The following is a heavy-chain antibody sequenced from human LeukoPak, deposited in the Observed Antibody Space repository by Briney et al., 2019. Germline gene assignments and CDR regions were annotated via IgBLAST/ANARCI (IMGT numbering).Heavy chain of an antibody. Sequence: ASVKVSCKASGYTFTSYDINWVRQATGQGLEWMGWMNPNSGNTGYAQKFQGRVTMTRNTSISTAYMELSSLRSEDTAVYYCARRAYSSSWLPNAFDIWGQGTMVTVSS. D-gene: IGHD6-13*01. CDR2: MNPNSGNT. J-gene: IGHJ3*02. CDR3: ARRAYSSSWLPNAFDI. V-gene: IGHV1-8*01. CDR1: GYTFTSYD.